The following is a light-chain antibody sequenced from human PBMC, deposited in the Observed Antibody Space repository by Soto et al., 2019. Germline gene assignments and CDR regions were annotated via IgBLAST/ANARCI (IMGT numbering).Light chain of an antibody. CDR1: SGSIASNY. CDR2: EDN. J-gene: IGLJ2*01. V-gene: IGLV6-57*04. CDR3: QSYDSSNVV. Sequence: NFMLTQPHSVSESPGKTVTISCTRSSGSIASNYVQWYQQRPGSAPTTVIYEDNQRPSGVPDRFSGSIDSSSNSASLTISGLKTEYEADYDCQSYDSSNVVFGGGTKVTVL.